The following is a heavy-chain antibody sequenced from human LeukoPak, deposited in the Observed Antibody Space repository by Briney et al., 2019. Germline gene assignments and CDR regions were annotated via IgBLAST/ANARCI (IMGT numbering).Heavy chain of an antibody. CDR1: GFTFSSYS. V-gene: IGHV3-21*01. J-gene: IGHJ4*02. CDR2: IISSSSYI. D-gene: IGHD4-23*01. Sequence: GGSLRLSCAASGFTFSSYSMNWVRQAPGKGLEWVSSIISSSSYIYYAASVKGRFTISRDNAKNSLYLQMNSLRAEDTAVYYCARDLFLVVTPLYFDYWGQGTLVTVSS. CDR3: ARDLFLVVTPLYFDY.